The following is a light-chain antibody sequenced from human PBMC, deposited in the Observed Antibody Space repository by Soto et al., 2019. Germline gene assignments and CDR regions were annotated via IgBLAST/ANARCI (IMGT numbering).Light chain of an antibody. J-gene: IGKJ4*01. CDR3: QQYDHVPLT. V-gene: IGKV1-33*01. CDR2: EAS. CDR1: QDITND. Sequence: DIQMTQSPSSLSASVGDRVTITCQASQDITNDLNWYQQKPGKAPKVLIYEASNLKTGVPSRFSGSGSGTDFTFTISSLQPEDIATYFCQQYDHVPLTFGGGTKVEIK.